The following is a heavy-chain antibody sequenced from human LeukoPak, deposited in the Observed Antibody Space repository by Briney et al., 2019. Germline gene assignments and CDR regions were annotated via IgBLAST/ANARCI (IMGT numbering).Heavy chain of an antibody. V-gene: IGHV4-31*03. D-gene: IGHD3-9*01. CDR3: ARIQGPLRYFDWSPSFDY. J-gene: IGHJ4*02. Sequence: PSETLSLTCTVSGGSISSGGYYWSWIRQHPGKGLEWIGYIYYSGSTYYNPSLKSRVTTSVDTSKNQFSLKLSSVTAADTAVYYCARIQGPLRYFDWSPSFDYWGQGTLVTVSS. CDR2: IYYSGST. CDR1: GGSISSGGYY.